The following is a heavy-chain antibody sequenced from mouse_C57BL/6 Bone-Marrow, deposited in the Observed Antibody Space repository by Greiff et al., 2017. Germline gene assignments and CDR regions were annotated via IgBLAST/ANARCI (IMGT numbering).Heavy chain of an antibody. Sequence: QVQLQQSGAELVRPGASVKLSCKASGYTFTDYYINWVKQRPGQGLEWIARIYPGSGNTYYNEKVKGKATLTAEKSSSTAYMQLSSLTSEDSAVYFCASHYGSSYWYFDVWGTGTTVTVSS. D-gene: IGHD1-1*01. J-gene: IGHJ1*03. CDR1: GYTFTDYY. CDR3: ASHYGSSYWYFDV. CDR2: IYPGSGNT. V-gene: IGHV1-76*01.